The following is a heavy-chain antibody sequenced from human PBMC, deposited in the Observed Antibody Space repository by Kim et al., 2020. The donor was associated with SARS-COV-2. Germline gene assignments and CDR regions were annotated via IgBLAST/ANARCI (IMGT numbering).Heavy chain of an antibody. J-gene: IGHJ4*02. Sequence: SVKVSCKASGGTFSSYALSWVRQAPGQGLEWMGGIIPIFGTANYAQKFQGRVTITADESTSTAYMELSSLRSEDTAVYYCARAPPDGYNPFDYWGQGTLVTVSS. CDR3: ARAPPDGYNPFDY. CDR1: GGTFSSYA. V-gene: IGHV1-69*13. CDR2: IIPIFGTA. D-gene: IGHD5-12*01.